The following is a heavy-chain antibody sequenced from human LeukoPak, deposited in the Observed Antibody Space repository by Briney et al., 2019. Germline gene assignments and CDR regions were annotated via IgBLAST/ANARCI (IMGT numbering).Heavy chain of an antibody. D-gene: IGHD1-26*01. V-gene: IGHV3-30*04. CDR3: ARAPALEGASKAYFEY. J-gene: IGHJ4*02. Sequence: PGRFLRLSCAGSGFTFRSYAMHWVRQAPGKGLEWVAVISYDGSNKYCADSGRFTISRDNSKNTLYLQMNSLRAEDTAVYYCARAPALEGASKAYFEYWGQGTLVTVSS. CDR1: GFTFRSYA. CDR2: ISYDGSNK.